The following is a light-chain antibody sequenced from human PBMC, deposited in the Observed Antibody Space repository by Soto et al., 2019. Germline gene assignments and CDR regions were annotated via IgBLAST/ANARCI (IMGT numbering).Light chain of an antibody. Sequence: EVVLTQSQGTLPLSPGERATLSCRASQSVSSSSLAWYQQKPGQAPRLLIYGASSRATGIPDRFSGSGSGTDCTLSISILEPEDFAVYYCQQYGSSPPTFGQGTKVEIK. CDR2: GAS. J-gene: IGKJ1*01. V-gene: IGKV3-20*01. CDR1: QSVSSSS. CDR3: QQYGSSPPT.